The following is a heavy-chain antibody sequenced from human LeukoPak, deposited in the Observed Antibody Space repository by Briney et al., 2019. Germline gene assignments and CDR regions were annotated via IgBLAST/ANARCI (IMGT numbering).Heavy chain of an antibody. D-gene: IGHD2-15*01. CDR3: ASVVPNYYYFMDV. Sequence: PETLSLTCTVSGGSLTSDSWSWIRHPPGKGLEWIGYIYYSGSTTYNTSPKSRVTISVDTSKNQFSLILSSVTAADTAVYYCASVVPNYYYFMDVWGKGTTVTVSS. CDR1: GGSLTSDS. V-gene: IGHV4-59*01. CDR2: IYYSGST. J-gene: IGHJ6*03.